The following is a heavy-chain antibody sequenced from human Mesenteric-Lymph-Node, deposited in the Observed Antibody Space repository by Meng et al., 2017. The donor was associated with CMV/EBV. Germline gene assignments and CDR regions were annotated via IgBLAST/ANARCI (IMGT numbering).Heavy chain of an antibody. J-gene: IGHJ6*02. V-gene: IGHV3-66*02. CDR2: IYSGGST. D-gene: IGHD2-21*01. CDR1: GFTVSSNY. CDR3: ALQYCGGDCYSPYYYYGMDV. Sequence: GESLKISCAASGFTVSSNYMSWVRQAPGKRLEWVSVIYSGGSTYYADSVKGRFTISRDNSKNTLYLQMNSLRAEDTAVYYCALQYCGGDCYSPYYYYGMDVWGQGTTVTVSS.